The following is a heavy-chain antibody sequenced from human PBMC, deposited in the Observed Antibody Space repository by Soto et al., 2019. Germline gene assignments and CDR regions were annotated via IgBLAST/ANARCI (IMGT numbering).Heavy chain of an antibody. D-gene: IGHD3-10*01. CDR1: GYTLTSYG. V-gene: IGHV1-18*04. CDR3: AREEGVWFDP. Sequence: ASVKVSCKASGYTLTSYGISWVRQAPGQGLEWMGWISAYNGNTNYAQKLQGRVTMTTDTSTSRAYMELRSLRSDDTAVYSCAREEGVWFDPWGQGTLVTVSS. J-gene: IGHJ5*02. CDR2: ISAYNGNT.